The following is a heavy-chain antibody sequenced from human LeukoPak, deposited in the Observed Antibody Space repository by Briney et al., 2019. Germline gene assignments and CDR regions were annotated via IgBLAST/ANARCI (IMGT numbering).Heavy chain of an antibody. CDR3: ASGIVGATPWDY. CDR2: IASDGSST. J-gene: IGHJ4*02. V-gene: IGHV3-74*01. D-gene: IGHD1-26*01. CDR1: GFTFSSYW. Sequence: GGSLRLSCAASGFTFSSYWMNWVRQAPGKGLVWVSRIASDGSSTTYADSVKGRFSISRDNAKNTLYLQMNSLRVEDTAVYYCASGIVGATPWDYWGQGTLVTVSS.